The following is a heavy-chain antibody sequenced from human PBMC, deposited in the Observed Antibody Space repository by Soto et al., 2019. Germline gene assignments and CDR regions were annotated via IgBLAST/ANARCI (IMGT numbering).Heavy chain of an antibody. J-gene: IGHJ4*02. CDR2: FSAYNGNT. CDR1: GYTFTSYG. D-gene: IGHD2-2*01. CDR3: ARGVPTGMVQRYYFDY. Sequence: QVPLVQSGVEVKKPGASVKVSCKASGYTFTSYGISWVRQAPGQGLEWMGWFSAYNGNTKYAQKLQGRVTMTTDTPTSTAYLELRSLRSDDTAVYHCARGVPTGMVQRYYFDYWGQGTLVTVSS. V-gene: IGHV1-18*01.